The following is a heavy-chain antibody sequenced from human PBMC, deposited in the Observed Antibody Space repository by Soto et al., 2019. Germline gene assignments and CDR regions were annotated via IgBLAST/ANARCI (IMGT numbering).Heavy chain of an antibody. CDR3: VHRRTRNSGLSEGLFDY. Sequence: QITLKESGPTLVKPTQTLTLTCTFSGFSLNTSGVGVGWIRQPPGKALDWLALIYWDDDKRYSPSLKSRLTITKDTSKDQVVLTMTDMDPVDTATYYCVHRRTRNSGLSEGLFDYWGQGSLVIVSS. D-gene: IGHD6-19*01. J-gene: IGHJ4*02. CDR1: GFSLNTSGVG. CDR2: IYWDDDK. V-gene: IGHV2-5*02.